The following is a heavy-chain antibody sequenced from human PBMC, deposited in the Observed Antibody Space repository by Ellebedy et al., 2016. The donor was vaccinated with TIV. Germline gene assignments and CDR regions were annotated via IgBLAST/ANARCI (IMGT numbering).Heavy chain of an antibody. Sequence: GESLKISCAASGFTFSSYWMHWVRQAPGKGLVWVSRISSDGISTSYADSVKGRFTISRDNAKNTLYLQMNSLRVEDTAVYFCAKRSSEGAVADTWGQGTLVTVSS. CDR3: AKRSSEGAVADT. V-gene: IGHV3-74*01. D-gene: IGHD6-19*01. CDR1: GFTFSSYW. J-gene: IGHJ1*01. CDR2: ISSDGIST.